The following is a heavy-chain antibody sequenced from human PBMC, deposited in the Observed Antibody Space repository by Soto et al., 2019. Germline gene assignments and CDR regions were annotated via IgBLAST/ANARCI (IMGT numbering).Heavy chain of an antibody. CDR2: IYYSGST. CDR1: GGSISSGGYY. Sequence: QVQLQESGPGLVKPSQTLSLTCTVSGGSISSGGYYWSWIRQHPGKGLEWIGYIYYSGSTYYNPSLKSRVTLSVDTSKNQFSLKLSSVTAADTAVYYCARGSSSWYPYFDYWGQGTLVTVSS. J-gene: IGHJ4*02. D-gene: IGHD6-13*01. V-gene: IGHV4-31*03. CDR3: ARGSSSWYPYFDY.